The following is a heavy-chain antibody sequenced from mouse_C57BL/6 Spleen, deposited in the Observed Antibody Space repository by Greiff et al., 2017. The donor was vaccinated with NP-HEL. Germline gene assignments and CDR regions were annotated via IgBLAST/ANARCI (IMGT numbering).Heavy chain of an antibody. CDR2: ISYDGST. V-gene: IGHV3-6*01. J-gene: IGHJ3*01. CDR1: GYSITSGYY. CDR3: ARVDGDQAWYAD. Sequence: EVKLQESGPGLVKPSQSLSLTCSVTGYSITSGYYWYWIRQFPGNKLEWMGYISYDGSTNYNPSLKNRISITRDTSKNQFFLQLNAVTTEDTATYYCARVDGDQAWYADWGQGTLVTVSA. D-gene: IGHD2-13*01.